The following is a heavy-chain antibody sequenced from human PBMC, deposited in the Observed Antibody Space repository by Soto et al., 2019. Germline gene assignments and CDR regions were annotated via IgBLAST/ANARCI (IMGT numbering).Heavy chain of an antibody. J-gene: IGHJ5*02. CDR1: GFSFTGYY. CDR2: INAHSGGT. CDR3: AKDLTRQLAYWLDP. D-gene: IGHD6-6*01. Sequence: QVQLVQSGAAVKKPRASVKVSCKASGFSFTGYYIHWLRLAAGQGLEWMGWINAHSGGTEYAQKFQGRVTLTRDTSIATAYLTLTSLTSDDTALYYCAKDLTRQLAYWLDPWGQGTQVTVSS. V-gene: IGHV1-2*02.